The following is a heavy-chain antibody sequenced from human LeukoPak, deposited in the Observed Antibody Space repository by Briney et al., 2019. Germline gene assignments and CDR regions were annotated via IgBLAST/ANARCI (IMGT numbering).Heavy chain of an antibody. D-gene: IGHD3-16*02. CDR2: THYSGST. J-gene: IGHJ4*02. Sequence: SETLSLTCSVSGGSISFYYWSWVRQPPGKGLELIAYTHYSGSTNYNPSLKSRVTISVDTSKNQFSLRLSSVTAADTAVYYCASVLRLGELSPDYWGQGTLVTVSS. CDR1: GGSISFYY. V-gene: IGHV4-59*01. CDR3: ASVLRLGELSPDY.